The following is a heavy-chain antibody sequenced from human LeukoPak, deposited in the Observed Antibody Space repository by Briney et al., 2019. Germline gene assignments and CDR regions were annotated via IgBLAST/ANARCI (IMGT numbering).Heavy chain of an antibody. D-gene: IGHD1-7*01. CDR3: ASRNNWNFFRSTSSDFDY. CDR1: GFTFSSYA. V-gene: IGHV3-23*01. CDR2: ISGSGGST. Sequence: PGGSLRLSCAASGFTFSSYAMSWVRQAPGKGLEWVSAISGSGGSTYYADSVKGRFTISRDNSKNTLYLQMNSLRAEDTAVYYCASRNNWNFFRSTSSDFDYWGQGTLVTVSS. J-gene: IGHJ4*02.